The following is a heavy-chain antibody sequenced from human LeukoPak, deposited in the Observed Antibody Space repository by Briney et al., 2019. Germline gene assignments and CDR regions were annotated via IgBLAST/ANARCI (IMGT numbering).Heavy chain of an antibody. CDR1: GFTFSNYW. V-gene: IGHV3-7*01. CDR2: TKQDGSEK. D-gene: IGHD1-14*01. J-gene: IGHJ6*02. Sequence: GGSLRLSCAASGFTFSNYWMSWVRQAPGKGLEWVANTKQDGSEKYYVDSVKGRFTISRDNAKNSLYLQMNSLRAEDTAVYYCASGSETDYYYYGMDVWGQGTTVTVSS. CDR3: ASGSETDYYYYGMDV.